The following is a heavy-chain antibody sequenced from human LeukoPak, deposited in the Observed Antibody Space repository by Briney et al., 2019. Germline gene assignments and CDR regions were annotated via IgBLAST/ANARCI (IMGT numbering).Heavy chain of an antibody. CDR2: ISSSSSTI. CDR3: ARDPYSSSWYLWADYYYGMDV. V-gene: IGHV3-48*04. J-gene: IGHJ6*02. Sequence: GGSLRLSCAASGFTFSSYAMSWVRQAPGKGLEWVSYISSSSSTIYYADSVKGRFTISRDNAKNSLYLQMNSLRAEDTAVYYCARDPYSSSWYLWADYYYGMDVWGQGTTVTVSS. CDR1: GFTFSSYA. D-gene: IGHD6-13*01.